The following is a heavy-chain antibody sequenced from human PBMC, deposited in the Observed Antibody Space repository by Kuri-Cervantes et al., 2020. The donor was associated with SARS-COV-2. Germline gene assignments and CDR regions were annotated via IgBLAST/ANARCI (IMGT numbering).Heavy chain of an antibody. J-gene: IGHJ4*02. CDR1: GGSIISGGYY. CDR3: ARHDF. Sequence: SETLSPTCTVSGGSIISGGYYWGWIRQPPGKSLEFIGTIYYDGRTYYNKSLKSRVTIYVDTSKNQFSMKLSSVTAADTAVYYCARHDFWGQGTMVTVSS. CDR2: IYYDGRT. V-gene: IGHV4-39*01.